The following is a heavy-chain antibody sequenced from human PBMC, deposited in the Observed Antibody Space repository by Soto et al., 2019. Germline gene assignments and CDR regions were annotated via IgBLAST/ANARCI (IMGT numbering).Heavy chain of an antibody. V-gene: IGHV3-7*03. Sequence: EVPLVESGGGLVQPGGSLRLSCAASGFTFGSNWMSWVRQAPGKGLEWVANIKRDGSEKYYVDSVKGRFTISRDNAKNTLYLQMNSLRADDTAVYYCASLEWESTGYADYWGQGTLVTVSS. J-gene: IGHJ4*02. CDR2: IKRDGSEK. CDR3: ASLEWESTGYADY. CDR1: GFTFGSNW. D-gene: IGHD3-3*01.